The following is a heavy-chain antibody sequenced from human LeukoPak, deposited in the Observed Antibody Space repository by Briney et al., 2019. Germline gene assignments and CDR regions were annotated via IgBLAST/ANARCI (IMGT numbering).Heavy chain of an antibody. D-gene: IGHD2-2*01. CDR1: GYSFTTYW. V-gene: IGHV5-51*01. J-gene: IGHJ4*02. CDR3: ARWRMNCSSTSCYGGDYFDY. CDR2: IYPDDSDT. Sequence: GESLKISCKGSGYSFTTYWIGWVRQMPGKGLEWMGIIYPDDSDTRYSPSFQGQVTISADKSISTAYLQWSSLKASDTAMYYCARWRMNCSSTSCYGGDYFDYWGQGTLVTVSS.